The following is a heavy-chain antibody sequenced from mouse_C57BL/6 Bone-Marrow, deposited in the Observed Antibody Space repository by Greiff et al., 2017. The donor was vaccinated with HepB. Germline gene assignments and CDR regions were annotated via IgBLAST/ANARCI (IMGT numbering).Heavy chain of an antibody. D-gene: IGHD1-1*01. CDR1: GYTFTSYW. J-gene: IGHJ4*01. CDR2: IDPNSGGT. V-gene: IGHV1-72*01. Sequence: QVQLQQPGAELVKPGASVKLSCKASGYTFTSYWMHWVKQRPGRGLEWIGRIDPNSGGTKYNEKFKSKATLTVDKPSSTAYMQLSSLTSEDAAVYYCALYYYGSSYLVYYYAMDYWGQGTSVTVSS. CDR3: ALYYYGSSYLVYYYAMDY.